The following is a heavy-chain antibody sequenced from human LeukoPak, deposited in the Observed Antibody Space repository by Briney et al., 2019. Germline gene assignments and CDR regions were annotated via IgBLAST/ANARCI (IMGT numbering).Heavy chain of an antibody. Sequence: GESLKISCKGSGYSFTSYWIGWVRQMPGKGLEWMGIIYPGDSDTRYSPSFQGQVTISADKSISTAYLQWSSLKASDTAMYYCARTYYYGSGSYYNGLWFDPWGQGTLVTVSS. CDR3: ARTYYYGSGSYYNGLWFDP. CDR2: IYPGDSDT. D-gene: IGHD3-10*01. V-gene: IGHV5-51*01. CDR1: GYSFTSYW. J-gene: IGHJ5*02.